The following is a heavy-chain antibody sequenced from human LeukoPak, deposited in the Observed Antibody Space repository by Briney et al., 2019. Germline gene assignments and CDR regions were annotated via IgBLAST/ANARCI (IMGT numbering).Heavy chain of an antibody. CDR2: ISAYNGDT. D-gene: IGHD1-14*01. Sequence: ASVRVSCKASGFTFRNYGISWVRQAPGQGLEWMGWISAYNGDTKFAQKLQGRVTMTTYTPTSTAYMELRDLRSDDTAVYFCARDPSNTSDRNVYFDFWGQGTVVTVSS. J-gene: IGHJ4*02. V-gene: IGHV1-18*04. CDR3: ARDPSNTSDRNVYFDF. CDR1: GFTFRNYG.